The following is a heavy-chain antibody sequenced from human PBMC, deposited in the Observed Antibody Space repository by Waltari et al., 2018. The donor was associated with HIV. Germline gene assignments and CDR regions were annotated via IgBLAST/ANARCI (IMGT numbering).Heavy chain of an antibody. Sequence: VQLVESGGGLVQPGGSLRLSCAASGFTFSSYAMSWVRQAPGKGLEWVSAITGSGGHTYYADSVKGRFTISRDYSKNTLYLQMSSLRAEDTAEYYCAKEASAAGPTACDYWGQGTLVTVSS. D-gene: IGHD6-13*01. CDR1: GFTFSSYA. V-gene: IGHV3-23*04. CDR3: AKEASAAGPTACDY. J-gene: IGHJ4*02. CDR2: ITGSGGHT.